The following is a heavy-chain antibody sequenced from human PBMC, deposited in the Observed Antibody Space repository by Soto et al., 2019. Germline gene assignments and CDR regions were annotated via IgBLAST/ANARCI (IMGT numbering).Heavy chain of an antibody. CDR2: IIPLFGTT. D-gene: IGHD6-13*01. J-gene: IGHJ5*02. CDR1: GGNFTNYG. Sequence: QVQLVQSGAELKKPGSSVKVSCKASGGNFTNYGISWVRQAPGQGLAWMGGIIPLFGTTNYAQKFRGRVTVTADESTSTVYMELNSLRSEDTAIYYCARAHGTSWYNWFDPWGQGTLVTVSS. CDR3: ARAHGTSWYNWFDP. V-gene: IGHV1-69*01.